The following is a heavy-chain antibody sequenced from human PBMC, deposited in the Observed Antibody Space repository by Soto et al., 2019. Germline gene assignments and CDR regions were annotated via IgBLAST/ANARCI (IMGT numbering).Heavy chain of an antibody. CDR2: IIPIFGTA. Sequence: SVKVSCKASGGTFNSYAIDWVRQAPGQGLEWMGGIIPIFGTANYAQKFQGRVTITADESTSTAYMELSSLRSEDTAVYYCTRNSGEYGRGYYFDYGGQGTLFTVPS. V-gene: IGHV1-69*13. J-gene: IGHJ4*02. CDR3: TRNSGEYGRGYYFDY. CDR1: GGTFNSYA. D-gene: IGHD3-10*01.